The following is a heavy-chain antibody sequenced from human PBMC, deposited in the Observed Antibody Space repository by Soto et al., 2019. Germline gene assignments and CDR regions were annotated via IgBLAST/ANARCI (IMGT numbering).Heavy chain of an antibody. CDR3: AHSRNLITEDAQVGDFDY. V-gene: IGHV2-5*02. CDR1: GFSLTTDGVG. Sequence: QITLKESGPTLVKPTQTLTLTCSFSGFSLTTDGVGVGWVRQPPGEALEGLALIYWDDDERYSPSLKTRLTITKDPSKNQVVLIITNMAPVDTATYYCAHSRNLITEDAQVGDFDYWGQGTLVTVSS. D-gene: IGHD3-10*01. CDR2: IYWDDDE. J-gene: IGHJ4*02.